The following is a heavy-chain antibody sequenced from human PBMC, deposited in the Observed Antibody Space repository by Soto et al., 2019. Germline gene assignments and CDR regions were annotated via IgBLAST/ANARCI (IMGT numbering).Heavy chain of an antibody. V-gene: IGHV3-30*18. CDR3: AKEMYPRTVLDSSSPWGDY. CDR1: GITFDTYG. D-gene: IGHD6-6*01. CDR2: VSYDGSHK. J-gene: IGHJ4*02. Sequence: QVQLVQSGGGVVQPGKSLRLSCTASGITFDTYGMHWVRQTPGKGLEWVAVVSYDGSHKYYGGSVKGRFTISRDDAKNTVYLQMDSLGVEDTAVYYCAKEMYPRTVLDSSSPWGDYWGQGTLVTVSS.